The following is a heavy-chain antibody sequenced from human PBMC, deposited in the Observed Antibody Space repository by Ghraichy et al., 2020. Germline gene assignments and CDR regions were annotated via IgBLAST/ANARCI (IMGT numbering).Heavy chain of an antibody. CDR1: GLTVSSNY. D-gene: IGHD3-16*01. CDR2: LYSGGNT. V-gene: IGHV3-53*01. CDR3: VRAVSYGGFDS. J-gene: IGHJ5*01. Sequence: GGSLRLSCAASGLTVSSNYMSWVRQAPGKGLEWVSVLYSGGNTYYAESVKGRFTISRDNSKNTLYLQMNSLRADDTAVYYCVRAVSYGGFDSWGQGTLVTVSS.